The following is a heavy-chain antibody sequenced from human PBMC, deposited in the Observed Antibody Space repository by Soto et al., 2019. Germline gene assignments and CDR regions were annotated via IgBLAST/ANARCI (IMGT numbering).Heavy chain of an antibody. CDR3: ARGLGYCSTTTCSEDWFDP. V-gene: IGHV4-30-2*01. CDR1: GGSISSGDYS. D-gene: IGHD2-2*01. J-gene: IGHJ5*02. Sequence: SETLSLTCAVSGGSISSGDYSWSWIRQPRGKGLEWIGYIYHSGPTWYNPSLKSRVTISVDRSKNQFSLRLHSVTAADTAIYYCARGLGYCSTTTCSEDWFDPWGQGTPVTVSS. CDR2: IYHSGPT.